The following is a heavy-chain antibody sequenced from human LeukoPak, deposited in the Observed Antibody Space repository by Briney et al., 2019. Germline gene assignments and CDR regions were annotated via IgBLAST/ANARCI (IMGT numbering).Heavy chain of an antibody. V-gene: IGHV3-7*01. CDR3: EREGPFDF. Sequence: GGSLRLSCAASGFTFRNYWMSWVRQAPGKGLEWVANVKQDGSEKYYVDSVKGRFTISRDNAKNSLYLQMNSLRTDDTAVYFCEREGPFDFWGQGTLVTVSS. CDR2: VKQDGSEK. J-gene: IGHJ4*02. CDR1: GFTFRNYW.